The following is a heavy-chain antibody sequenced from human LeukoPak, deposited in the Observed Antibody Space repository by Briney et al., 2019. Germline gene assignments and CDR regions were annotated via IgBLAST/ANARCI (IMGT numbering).Heavy chain of an antibody. CDR1: GGSFSGYY. V-gene: IGHV4-34*01. D-gene: IGHD4-17*01. CDR2: INHSGST. Sequence: SETLSLTCAVYGGSFSGYYWSWIRQPPGKGLEWIGEINHSGSTNYNPSLKSRVTISVDTSKNQFSLKLSSVTAADTAVYYCARMMTTVTTGPFDYWGQGTLVTVSS. J-gene: IGHJ4*02. CDR3: ARMMTTVTTGPFDY.